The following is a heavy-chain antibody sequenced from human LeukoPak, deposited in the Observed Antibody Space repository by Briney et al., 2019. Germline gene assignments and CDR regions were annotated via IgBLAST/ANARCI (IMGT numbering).Heavy chain of an antibody. Sequence: GGSLRLSCAASGFTFSSYAMHWVRQAPGKGLEWVAVISYDGSNKYYADSVKGRFTISRDNAKNSLYLQINSLRAEDTAVYYCARGYSFGADDREFDYWGQGTLVTVSS. CDR1: GFTFSSYA. J-gene: IGHJ4*02. V-gene: IGHV3-30-3*01. CDR2: ISYDGSNK. CDR3: ARGYSFGADDREFDY. D-gene: IGHD3-10*01.